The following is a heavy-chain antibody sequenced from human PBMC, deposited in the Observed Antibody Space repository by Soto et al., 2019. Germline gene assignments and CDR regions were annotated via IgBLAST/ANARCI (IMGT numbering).Heavy chain of an antibody. CDR3: AKEIGSGELLRGGYYFDY. V-gene: IGHV3-23*01. D-gene: IGHD3-10*01. Sequence: GGSLRLSCAASGFHFSSYSMSWVRQAPGKGLEWVSAISGSGGSTYYADSVKGRFTISRDNSKNTLYLQMNSLRAEDTAVYYCAKEIGSGELLRGGYYFDYWGQGTLVTVSS. J-gene: IGHJ4*02. CDR2: ISGSGGST. CDR1: GFHFSSYS.